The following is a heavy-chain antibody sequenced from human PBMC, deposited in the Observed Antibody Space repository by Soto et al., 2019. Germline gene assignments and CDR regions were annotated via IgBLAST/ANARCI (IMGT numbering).Heavy chain of an antibody. V-gene: IGHV3-23*01. Sequence: EVQLLESGGGLVQPGGSLRLSCAASGFTFSSYAMSWVRQAPGKGLEWVSAITGSGGSTYYADSVKGRFTISRDKSKNTLYLQMNSLSAEDTAVYYCEKDVVVVADSYTHWGQGTLVTVSS. CDR3: EKDVVVVADSYTH. CDR1: GFTFSSYA. D-gene: IGHD2-15*01. CDR2: ITGSGGST. J-gene: IGHJ4*02.